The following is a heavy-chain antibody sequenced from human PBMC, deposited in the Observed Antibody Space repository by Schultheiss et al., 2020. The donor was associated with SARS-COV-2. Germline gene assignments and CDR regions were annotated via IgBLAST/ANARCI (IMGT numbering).Heavy chain of an antibody. D-gene: IGHD3-10*01. Sequence: GGSLRLSCAASGFTFSSYWMHWVRQAPGKGLVWVSRINSDGSSTSYADSVKGRFTISRDNAKNTLYLQMNSLRAEDTAVYYCARTWFGDRGRFDPWGQGTLVTVSS. CDR1: GFTFSSYW. CDR3: ARTWFGDRGRFDP. V-gene: IGHV3-74*01. J-gene: IGHJ5*02. CDR2: INSDGSST.